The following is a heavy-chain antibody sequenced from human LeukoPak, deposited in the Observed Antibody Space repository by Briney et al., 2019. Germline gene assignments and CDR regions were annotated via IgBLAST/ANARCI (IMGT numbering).Heavy chain of an antibody. J-gene: IGHJ4*02. D-gene: IGHD3-22*01. Sequence: GGSLRLSCATSGFTFSTSWMHWVRQAPGKGLVWVSRINTDGNTRDYADSVKGRFTISRDNAKNTLYLQMNSMRAEDTAVYYCVRDMGYYDKVWGQGTLVTVSS. CDR1: GFTFSTSW. CDR2: INTDGNTR. CDR3: VRDMGYYDKV. V-gene: IGHV3-74*01.